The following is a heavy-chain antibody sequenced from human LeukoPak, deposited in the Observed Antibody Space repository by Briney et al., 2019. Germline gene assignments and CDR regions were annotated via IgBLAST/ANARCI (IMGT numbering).Heavy chain of an antibody. CDR2: IYYSGST. D-gene: IGHD3-3*01. CDR1: GGSISSSSYY. Sequence: SETLSLTCTVSGGSISSSSYYWGWIRQPPGKGLEWIGNIYYSGSTSYNPSLKSRVTISVDTTKNQFSLKLSSVTAADTAVYYCASYDFWSGTVDYWGQGTLVTVSS. V-gene: IGHV4-39*01. J-gene: IGHJ4*02. CDR3: ASYDFWSGTVDY.